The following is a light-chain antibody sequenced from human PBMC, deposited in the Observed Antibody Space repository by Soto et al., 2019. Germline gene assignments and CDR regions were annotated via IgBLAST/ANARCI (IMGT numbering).Light chain of an antibody. J-gene: IGKJ1*01. CDR2: KAS. V-gene: IGKV1-5*03. Sequence: DIQMTQSPSTLSGSVGDRVTITCRGSQTISSWLAWYQQKPGKAPKLLIYKASTLKSGVPSRFSGSGSGTEITLTISSLQPDDFATYYCQQYSSYSAWTFGEGTKVDIK. CDR1: QTISSW. CDR3: QQYSSYSAWT.